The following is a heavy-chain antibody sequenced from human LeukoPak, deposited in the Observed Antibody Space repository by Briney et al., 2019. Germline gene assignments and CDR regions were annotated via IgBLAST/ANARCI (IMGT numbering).Heavy chain of an antibody. CDR1: GFTFSSYT. V-gene: IGHV3-21*01. J-gene: IGHJ6*03. D-gene: IGHD4-23*01. Sequence: AGGSLRLSCAASGFTFSSYTMNWVRQAPGKGLEWVSSISSSSSYIYYADSVKGRFTISRDNAKNSLYLQMNSLRAEDTAVYYCARDGDAVLTRGYYYYMDVWGKGTTVTVSS. CDR2: ISSSSSYI. CDR3: ARDGDAVLTRGYYYYMDV.